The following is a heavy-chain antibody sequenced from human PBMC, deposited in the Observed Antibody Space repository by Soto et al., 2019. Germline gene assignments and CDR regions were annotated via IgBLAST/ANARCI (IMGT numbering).Heavy chain of an antibody. V-gene: IGHV3-7*01. CDR3: ARMGFWGKVTEL. CDR2: LKRDGSEK. J-gene: IGHJ6*01. Sequence: GPLRLSCPASGFIFRLYGMGWVRLAPGKGLEWVANLKRDGSEKYIVAYVKGRFTLSGGDAKNSFYLNMNNLSAEDTAVYFCARMGFWGKVTELWGRGTPLPVAS. D-gene: IGHD7-27*01. CDR1: GFIFRLYG.